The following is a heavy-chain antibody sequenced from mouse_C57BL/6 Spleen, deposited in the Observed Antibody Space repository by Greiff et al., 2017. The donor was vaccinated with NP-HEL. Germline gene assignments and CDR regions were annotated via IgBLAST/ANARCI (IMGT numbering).Heavy chain of an antibody. V-gene: IGHV1-61*01. CDR3: ARRNYGKPDFDY. CDR1: GYTFTSYW. Sequence: QVQLQQPGAELVRPGSSVKLSCKASGYTFTSYWMDWVKQRPGQGLEWIGNIYPSDSETHYNQKFKDKATLTVDKSSSTAYMQLSSLTSEDSAVYYCARRNYGKPDFDYWGQGTTLTVSS. D-gene: IGHD1-1*01. J-gene: IGHJ2*01. CDR2: IYPSDSET.